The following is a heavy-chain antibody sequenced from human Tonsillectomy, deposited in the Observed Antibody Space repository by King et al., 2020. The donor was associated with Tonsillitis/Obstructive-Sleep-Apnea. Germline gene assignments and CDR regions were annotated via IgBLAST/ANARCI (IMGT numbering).Heavy chain of an antibody. V-gene: IGHV4-31*03. D-gene: IGHD3-22*01. J-gene: IGHJ4*02. CDR3: ARVSPYYYDSSGYYDY. CDR1: GGPISRGGYY. CDR2: IYFIGGT. Sequence: VQLQESGPGLVKPSQTLSLTCTVSGGPISRGGYYWGWIRQHQGEGLEWIGYIYFIGGTYYNPSLKVRVTISVDTPKNQFSLKLSSVTAADTAVYYCARVSPYYYDSSGYYDYWGQGTLVTVSS.